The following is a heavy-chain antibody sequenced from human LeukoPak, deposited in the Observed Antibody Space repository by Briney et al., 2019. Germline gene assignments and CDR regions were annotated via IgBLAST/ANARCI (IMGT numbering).Heavy chain of an antibody. V-gene: IGHV3-21*01. J-gene: IGHJ4*02. CDR2: ISSSSYI. CDR3: ARVGASPAIDS. Sequence: GRSLRLSCAASGFTFSSYGMHWVRQAPGKGLEWVSSISSSSYIYYADSVKGRFTISRDNAKNSLYLQMNSLRAEDTAVYYCARVGASPAIDSWGQGTLVTVSS. CDR1: GFTFSSYG. D-gene: IGHD1-26*01.